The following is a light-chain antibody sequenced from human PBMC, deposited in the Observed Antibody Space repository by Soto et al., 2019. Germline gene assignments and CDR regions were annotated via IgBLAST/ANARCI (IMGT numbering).Light chain of an antibody. J-gene: IGLJ1*01. CDR1: SSDVGGYNY. CDR3: SSYTSSSPRV. V-gene: IGLV2-14*01. Sequence: QSVLTQPASVSGSPGQSITISCTGTSSDVGGYNYVSWYQQHPGKATKLMIYDVSNRPSGVSNRFSGSKSGNTASLTISGLQAEDEADYYCSSYTSSSPRVFGTGTKVTVL. CDR2: DVS.